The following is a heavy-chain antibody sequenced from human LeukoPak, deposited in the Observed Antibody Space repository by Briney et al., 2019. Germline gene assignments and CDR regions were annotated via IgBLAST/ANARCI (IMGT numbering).Heavy chain of an antibody. CDR1: GSSLTTPGVG. CDR3: AHSGGYCTHSTCYDHFDK. D-gene: IGHD2-15*01. Sequence: KESGPTLVNPTPTLTLTCTFSGSSLTTPGVGVGWIRQPPGKALEWLALIYWDDDKRYSQSLKSRLTISRDISRNHVVLTMTNMDPLDTATYYCAHSGGYCTHSTCYDHFDKWGQGTLVTVSS. CDR2: IYWDDDK. V-gene: IGHV2-5*02. J-gene: IGHJ4*02.